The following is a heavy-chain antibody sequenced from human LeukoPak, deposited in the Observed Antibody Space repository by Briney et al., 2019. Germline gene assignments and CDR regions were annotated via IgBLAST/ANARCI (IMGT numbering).Heavy chain of an antibody. V-gene: IGHV4-59*01. CDR1: GGSISSYY. D-gene: IGHD6-13*01. J-gene: IGHJ6*03. Sequence: KPSETLSLTCTVSGGSISSYYWSWIRQPPGKGLEWIGYIYYSGSTNYNPSLKSRVTISVDTSKNQFSPKLSSVTAADTAVYYCARTPKYSSSWYYYYYYMDVWGKGTTVTVSS. CDR3: ARTPKYSSSWYYYYYYMDV. CDR2: IYYSGST.